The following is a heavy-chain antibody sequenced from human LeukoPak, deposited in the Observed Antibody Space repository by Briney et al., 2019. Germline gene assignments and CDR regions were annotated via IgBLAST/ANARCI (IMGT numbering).Heavy chain of an antibody. Sequence: GGSLRLSCAAAGFTLGNYGMNWVRQAPGKGLEWVSYISSSSSTIYYADSVKGRFTISRDNAKNSLYLQMNSLRAEDTAVYYCARRAGIDPWGQGTLVTVSS. J-gene: IGHJ5*02. CDR1: GFTLGNYG. V-gene: IGHV3-48*01. CDR3: ARRAGIDP. CDR2: ISSSSSTI. D-gene: IGHD6-19*01.